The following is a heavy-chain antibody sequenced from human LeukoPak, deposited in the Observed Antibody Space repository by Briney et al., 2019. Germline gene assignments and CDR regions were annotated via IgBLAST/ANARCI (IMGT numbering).Heavy chain of an antibody. Sequence: SETLSLTCTVSGGSISSGGYYWSWIRQPPGKGLEWIGYIYHSGSTYYNPSLKSRVTISADTSKNQFSLKLSSVTAADTAVYYCARFYCSGGSCSHFDYWGQGTLVTVSS. CDR3: ARFYCSGGSCSHFDY. CDR2: IYHSGST. J-gene: IGHJ4*02. D-gene: IGHD2-15*01. V-gene: IGHV4-30-2*01. CDR1: GGSISSGGYY.